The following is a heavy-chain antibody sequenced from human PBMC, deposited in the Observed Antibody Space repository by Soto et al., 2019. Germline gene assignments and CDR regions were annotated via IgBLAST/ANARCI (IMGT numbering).Heavy chain of an antibody. CDR3: ARQGSSSWTAFDY. Sequence: QVQLVESGGGVVQPGRSLRPSCAAAGFTFSSYCMHWVRPAPGQGLEWVAVIWYDGSNKYYADSVKGRFTISRDNSKNTLYLQMNSLRAEATAVYYCARQGSSSWTAFDYWGQGTLVIVSS. J-gene: IGHJ4*02. CDR1: GFTFSSYC. V-gene: IGHV3-33*01. D-gene: IGHD6-13*01. CDR2: IWYDGSNK.